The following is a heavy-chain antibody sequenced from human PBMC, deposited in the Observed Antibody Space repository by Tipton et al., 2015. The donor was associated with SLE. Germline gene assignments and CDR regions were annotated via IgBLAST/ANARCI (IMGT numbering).Heavy chain of an antibody. CDR3: AKYSSSSNY. J-gene: IGHJ4*02. D-gene: IGHD6-6*01. Sequence: TLSLTCAVYGGSFSDYYWTWIRQPPGKGLEWIGEINHSGTTNYNPSLKSRVTISVDTSKNQFSLKLSSVTAADTAVYYCAKYSSSSNYWGQGTLVTVSS. V-gene: IGHV4-34*01. CDR1: GGSFSDYY. CDR2: INHSGTT.